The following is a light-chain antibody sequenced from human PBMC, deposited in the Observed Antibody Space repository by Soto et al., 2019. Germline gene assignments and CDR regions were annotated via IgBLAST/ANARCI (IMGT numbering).Light chain of an antibody. CDR3: MQALQMRT. CDR2: LGS. CDR1: QSLLYSNGYNY. V-gene: IGKV2-28*01. J-gene: IGKJ2*01. Sequence: DIVMTQSPLSLPVTPGEPASISCRSSQSLLYSNGYNYLDWYLQKPGQSPQILIYLGSNRASGVPDRFSGSGSGTDFTLRISRVEAEDVGVYFCMQALQMRTFGQGTKLEIK.